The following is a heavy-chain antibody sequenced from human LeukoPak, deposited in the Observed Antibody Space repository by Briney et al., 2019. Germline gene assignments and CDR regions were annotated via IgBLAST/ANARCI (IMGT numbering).Heavy chain of an antibody. CDR1: GNSISSYY. CDR3: ARGLYSSSWYEPIDY. V-gene: IGHV4-4*07. CDR2: IYTSGST. D-gene: IGHD6-13*01. Sequence: SETLSLTCTVSGNSISSYYWSWIRQPAGKGLEWIGRIYTSGSTNYNPSLKSRVTMSVDTSKNQFSLNLSSVTAADTAVYYCARGLYSSSWYEPIDYWGQGTLVTVSS. J-gene: IGHJ4*02.